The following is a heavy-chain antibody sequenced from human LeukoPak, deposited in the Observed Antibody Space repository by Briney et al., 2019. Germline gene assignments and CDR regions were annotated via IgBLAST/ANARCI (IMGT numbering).Heavy chain of an antibody. Sequence: PVRSLRLSCAPSGFTFSSYAMHWVRQAPGKGLEYVSAISSNGGSTYYANSVKGRFTISRDNSKNTLYLQMGSLRAEDMAVYYCARDSAESSFDIWGQGTMVSVSS. CDR1: GFTFSSYA. J-gene: IGHJ3*02. CDR3: ARDSAESSFDI. V-gene: IGHV3-64*01. CDR2: ISSNGGST.